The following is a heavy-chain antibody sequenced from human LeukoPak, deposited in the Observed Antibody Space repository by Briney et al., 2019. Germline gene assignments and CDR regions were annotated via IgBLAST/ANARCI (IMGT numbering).Heavy chain of an antibody. V-gene: IGHV1-24*01. Sequence: ASVKVSCKVSGYTLTELSMHWVRQAPGKGLEWMGGFDPEDGETIYAQKFQGRVTMTEDTSKDTAYMELSSLRSEDTAVYYCATRWARYCSSTSCQPFDYWGQGTLVTVSS. CDR1: GYTLTELS. CDR2: FDPEDGET. J-gene: IGHJ4*02. D-gene: IGHD2-2*01. CDR3: ATRWARYCSSTSCQPFDY.